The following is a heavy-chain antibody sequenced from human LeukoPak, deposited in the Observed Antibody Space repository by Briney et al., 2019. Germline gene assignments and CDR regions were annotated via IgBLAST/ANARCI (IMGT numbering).Heavy chain of an antibody. CDR3: ARDSGSYFEYFDY. CDR2: IRYVGINK. D-gene: IGHD1-26*01. V-gene: IGHV3-30*02. J-gene: IGHJ4*02. CDR1: GFTFSTYG. Sequence: GGSLRLSCAASGFTFSTYGMHWVRQAPGKGLEWVSFIRYVGINKYYADSVKGRFTISRDNSKNTLYLQMNSLRPEDTAVYYCARDSGSYFEYFDYWGQGTLVTVSS.